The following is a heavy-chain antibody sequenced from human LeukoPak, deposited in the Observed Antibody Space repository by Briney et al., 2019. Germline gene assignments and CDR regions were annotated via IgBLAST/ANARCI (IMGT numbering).Heavy chain of an antibody. J-gene: IGHJ4*02. V-gene: IGHV3-23*01. CDR2: ISASGGTT. CDR1: GFTFSSYA. D-gene: IGHD6-6*01. CDR3: AKDGQYSSSSPYYFDY. Sequence: GGSLRLSWAASGFTFSSYAMSWVRQAPGKGLEWVSAISASGGTTYYADSVEGRFTISRDNSKNTLYVQMNSLRAEDTAVYYCAKDGQYSSSSPYYFDYWGQGTLVTVSS.